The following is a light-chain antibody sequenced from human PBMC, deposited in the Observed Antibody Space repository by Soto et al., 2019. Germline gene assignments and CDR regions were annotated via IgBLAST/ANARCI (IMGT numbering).Light chain of an antibody. CDR1: QSVSSSY. J-gene: IGKJ4*01. CDR2: AAS. CDR3: QQYGSSPLT. Sequence: EIVLTQSPGTLSLSPGERATLSCRASQSVSSSYLACYQQTPGQATRLLIYAASSRATSIADRCSGSGSGTVFTLIISRLEPDDFAVYYCQQYGSSPLTFGGGTKVEIK. V-gene: IGKV3-20*01.